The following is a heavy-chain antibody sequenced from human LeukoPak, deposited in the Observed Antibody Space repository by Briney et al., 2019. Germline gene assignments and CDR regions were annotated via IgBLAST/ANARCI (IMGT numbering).Heavy chain of an antibody. CDR2: IYYSGST. CDR3: ARDNRGNCDY. V-gene: IGHV4-39*07. CDR1: GGSISSSSYY. D-gene: IGHD2-15*01. J-gene: IGHJ4*02. Sequence: KPSETLSLTCTVSGGSISSSSYYWGWIRQPPGKGLEWIGSIYYSGSTYYNPSLKSRVTISVDTSKNQFSLKLSSVTAADTAVYYCARDNRGNCDYWGQGTLVTVSS.